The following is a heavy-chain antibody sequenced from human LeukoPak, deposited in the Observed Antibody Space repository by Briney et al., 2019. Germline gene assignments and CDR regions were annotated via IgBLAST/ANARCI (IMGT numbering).Heavy chain of an antibody. D-gene: IGHD2-15*01. Sequence: SVKVSCKASGGTFSSYAISWVRQAPGHGLEWMGGIIPIFGTANYAQKFQGRVTVTADESTSTAYMELSSLRSEDTAVYYCARTEGYCSGGSCWFDPWGQGTLVTVSS. V-gene: IGHV1-69*13. J-gene: IGHJ5*02. CDR1: GGTFSSYA. CDR2: IIPIFGTA. CDR3: ARTEGYCSGGSCWFDP.